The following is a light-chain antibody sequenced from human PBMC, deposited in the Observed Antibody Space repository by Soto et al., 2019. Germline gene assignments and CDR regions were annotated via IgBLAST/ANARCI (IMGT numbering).Light chain of an antibody. CDR1: QIISSW. CDR2: KAS. CDR3: QHYYSYLEA. Sequence: NPMTKAVFTVSACLRDRVTSTRLASQIISSWLAWYQQKPGKAPKLLIYKASTLKSGVPSRFSGSGSGTEFTLTISILQPDDFATYYCQHYYSYLEAFGQVAKV. V-gene: IGKV1-5*03. J-gene: IGKJ1*01.